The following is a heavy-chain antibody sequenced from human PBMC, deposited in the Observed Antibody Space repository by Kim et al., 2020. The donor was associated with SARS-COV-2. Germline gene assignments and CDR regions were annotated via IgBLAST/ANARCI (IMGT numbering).Heavy chain of an antibody. CDR2: IDWDNDK. D-gene: IGHD2-2*01. CDR3: ARRKSDVGSCPTSNCLHCFDY. V-gene: IGHV2-70*11. Sequence: SGPTLVNPTQTLTLTCTFSGFSLSTNGMCVNWIRQPPGKALEWLARIDWDNDKYYSASLKTRLTISKDTSKNQVVLTMTNMDPVDTATYYCARRKSDVGSCPTSNCLHCFDYWGQGALVTVSS. J-gene: IGHJ4*02. CDR1: GFSLSTNGMC.